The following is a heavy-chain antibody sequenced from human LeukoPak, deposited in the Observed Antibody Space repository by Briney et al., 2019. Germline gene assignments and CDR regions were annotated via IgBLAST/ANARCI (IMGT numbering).Heavy chain of an antibody. CDR1: GLTLSDNY. CDR3: ARLYYYGSGNPPY. CDR2: IYSGGTTT. Sequence: GGSLRLSCAASGLTLSDNYMSWVRQAPGKGLEWVSVIYSGGTTTYYADSVKGRFTISRDNSQNTLYPQMSGLRAGDTAVYYCARLYYYGSGNPPYWGQGTLVTVSS. V-gene: IGHV3-53*01. J-gene: IGHJ4*02. D-gene: IGHD3-10*01.